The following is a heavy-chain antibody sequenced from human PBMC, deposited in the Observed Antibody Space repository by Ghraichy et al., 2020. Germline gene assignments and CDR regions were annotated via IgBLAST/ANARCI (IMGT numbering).Heavy chain of an antibody. D-gene: IGHD3-22*01. CDR2: IWYDGSNK. V-gene: IGHV3-33*01. CDR1: GFTFSSYG. Sequence: GESLNISCAASGFTFSSYGMHWVRQAPGKGLEWVAVIWYDGSNKYYADSVKGRFTISRDNSKNTLYLQMNSLRAEDTAVYYCARDLRDLYYYDSSADYWGQGTLVTVSS. CDR3: ARDLRDLYYYDSSADY. J-gene: IGHJ4*02.